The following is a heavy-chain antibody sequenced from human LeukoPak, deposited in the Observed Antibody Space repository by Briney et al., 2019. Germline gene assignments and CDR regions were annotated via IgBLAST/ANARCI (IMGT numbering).Heavy chain of an antibody. V-gene: IGHV3-48*01. CDR2: ISSSSSTI. Sequence: GGSLRLSCAASGFTFSSYSMNWVRQAPGKGLEWVSYISSSSSTIYYADSVKGRFTISRDNAKNSLYLQMNSLRAEDTAVYYCASPLSYSSSSRVYYYYYMDVWGKGTTVTVSS. D-gene: IGHD6-6*01. J-gene: IGHJ6*03. CDR1: GFTFSSYS. CDR3: ASPLSYSSSSRVYYYYYMDV.